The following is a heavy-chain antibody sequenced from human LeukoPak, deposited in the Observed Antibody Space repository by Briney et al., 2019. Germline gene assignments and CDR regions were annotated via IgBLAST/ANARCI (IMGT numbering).Heavy chain of an antibody. D-gene: IGHD6-13*01. J-gene: IGHJ4*02. V-gene: IGHV3-33*01. Sequence: PGGSLRLSCAASGFTFSSYGMHWVRQAPGKGLEWVAVIWYDGSNKHYADSVKGRFTISRDNSKNTLYLQMNSLRAEDTAVYYCARDNYGGSSWYYFDYWGQGTLVTVSS. CDR2: IWYDGSNK. CDR1: GFTFSSYG. CDR3: ARDNYGGSSWYYFDY.